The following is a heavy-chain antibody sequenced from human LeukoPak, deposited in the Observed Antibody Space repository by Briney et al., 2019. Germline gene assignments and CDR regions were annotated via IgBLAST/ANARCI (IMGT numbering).Heavy chain of an antibody. CDR2: ISSSSSYI. J-gene: IGHJ4*02. D-gene: IGHD5-12*01. CDR1: GFTFSSYS. Sequence: GGSLRLSCAASGFTFSSYSMNWVRQAPGKGLEWVSSISSSSSYIYYADSVKGRFTISRDNAKNSLYLQMNSPRAEDTAVYYCARNMWLRTFGETATADYWGQGTLVTVSS. V-gene: IGHV3-21*01. CDR3: ARNMWLRTFGETATADY.